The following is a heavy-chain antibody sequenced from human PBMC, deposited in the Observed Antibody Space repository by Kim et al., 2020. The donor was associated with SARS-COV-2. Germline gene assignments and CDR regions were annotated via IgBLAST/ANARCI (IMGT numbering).Heavy chain of an antibody. V-gene: IGHV3-7*03. CDR3: ARALVLEWLLYEYYFDY. CDR1: GFTFSSYW. D-gene: IGHD3-3*01. Sequence: GGSLRLSCAASGFTFSSYWMSWVRQAPGKGLEWVANIKQDGSEKYYVDSVKGRFTISRDNAKNSLYLQRNSLRAEDTAVYYCARALVLEWLLYEYYFDYWGQGTLVTVSS. CDR2: IKQDGSEK. J-gene: IGHJ4*02.